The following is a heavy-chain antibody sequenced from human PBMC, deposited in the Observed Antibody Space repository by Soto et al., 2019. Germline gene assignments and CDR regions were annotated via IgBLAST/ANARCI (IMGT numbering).Heavy chain of an antibody. CDR2: ISYDGSYQ. Sequence: VQLLESGGDLVQPGGSLRLSCAASGFTFSNYAMTWVRQAPGKGLEWVAFISYDGSYQYYADSVQGRLTITRDNSMNTLNMQLNSLRREDTAVYYCAKGGEVGGVLGDHWGQGTLVTVSS. CDR3: AKGGEVGGVLGDH. V-gene: IGHV3-30*18. CDR1: GFTFSNYA. D-gene: IGHD1-26*01. J-gene: IGHJ4*02.